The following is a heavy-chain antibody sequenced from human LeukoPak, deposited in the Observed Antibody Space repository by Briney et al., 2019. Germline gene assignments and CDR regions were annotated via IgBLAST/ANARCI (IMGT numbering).Heavy chain of an antibody. J-gene: IGHJ5*02. CDR2: IYYSGST. D-gene: IGHD2-2*02. CDR1: GGSISSHY. CDR3: ARGYCSSTSCYTPENWFDP. Sequence: SETLSLTCTVSGGSISSHYWSWIRQPPGKGLEWIGYIYYSGSTNYNPSLKSRVTISVDTSKNQFSLKLSSVTAADTAVYYCARGYCSSTSCYTPENWFDPWGQGTLVTVSS. V-gene: IGHV4-59*11.